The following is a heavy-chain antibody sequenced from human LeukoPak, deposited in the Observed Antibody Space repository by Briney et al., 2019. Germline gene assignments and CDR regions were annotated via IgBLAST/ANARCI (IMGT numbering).Heavy chain of an antibody. D-gene: IGHD2-2*01. V-gene: IGHV3-21*01. Sequence: GGSLRLSXAASGFTFGSYSMNWVRQAPGKGLEWVSSISSSSSYIYYADSVKGRFTISRDNAKNSLYLQMNSLRAEDTAVYYCASCYDYYYYYYMDVWGKGTTVTVSS. J-gene: IGHJ6*03. CDR2: ISSSSSYI. CDR1: GFTFGSYS. CDR3: ASCYDYYYYYYMDV.